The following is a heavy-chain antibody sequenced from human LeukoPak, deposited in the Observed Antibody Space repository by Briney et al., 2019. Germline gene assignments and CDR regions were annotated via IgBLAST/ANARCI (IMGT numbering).Heavy chain of an antibody. D-gene: IGHD3-10*01. V-gene: IGHV1-69*01. CDR3: ARWDRGYYGSGSYFNWFDP. CDR1: GGIFSSYV. CDR2: IIPIFGTA. Sequence: ASVKVSCKASGGIFSSYVISWVRQAPGQGLEWMGGIIPIFGTANYAQKFQGRVTITADESTSTACMELSSLRSEDTAVYYCARWDRGYYGSGSYFNWFDPWGQGTLVTVSS. J-gene: IGHJ5*02.